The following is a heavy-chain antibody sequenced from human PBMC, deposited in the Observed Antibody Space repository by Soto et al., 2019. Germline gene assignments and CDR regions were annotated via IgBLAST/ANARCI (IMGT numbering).Heavy chain of an antibody. J-gene: IGHJ4*02. V-gene: IGHV3-23*01. CDR1: GFTFSSYA. Sequence: GGSLRLSCAASGFTFSSYAMSWVRQAPGKGLEWVSAISGMGGSTYYADSVKGRFTISRDNSKNTLYLQMNSLRAEDTAVYYCAKDKSLYMTTVTTFFDYWGQGTLVTVSS. CDR2: ISGMGGST. D-gene: IGHD4-17*01. CDR3: AKDKSLYMTTVTTFFDY.